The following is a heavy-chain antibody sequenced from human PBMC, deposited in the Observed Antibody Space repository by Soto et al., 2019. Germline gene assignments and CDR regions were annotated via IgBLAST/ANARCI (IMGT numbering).Heavy chain of an antibody. V-gene: IGHV4-30-4*01. Sequence: SETLSLTCTVSGGSISSGDYYWSWIRQPPGKGLEWIGYIYYSGSTYYNPSLKSRVTISVDTSKNQFSLKLSSVTAADTAVYHCARDAWYYDCSGSNWFDPWGQGTLVTVSS. D-gene: IGHD3-22*01. CDR3: ARDAWYYDCSGSNWFDP. J-gene: IGHJ5*02. CDR2: IYYSGST. CDR1: GGSISSGDYY.